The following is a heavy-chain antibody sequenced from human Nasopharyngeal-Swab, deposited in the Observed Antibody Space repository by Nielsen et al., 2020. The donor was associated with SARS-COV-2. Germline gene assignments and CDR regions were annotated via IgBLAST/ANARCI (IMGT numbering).Heavy chain of an antibody. V-gene: IGHV3-53*01. Sequence: GESLKISCAASGSTVSSNYMSWVRQAPGKGLEWVSVIYSGGTTYYADSVKGRFTISRDNSKNTLYLQMNSLRAEDTAVYYCARALEYSSSSWDYWGQGTLVTVSS. CDR1: GSTVSSNY. CDR3: ARALEYSSSSWDY. D-gene: IGHD6-6*01. J-gene: IGHJ4*02. CDR2: IYSGGTT.